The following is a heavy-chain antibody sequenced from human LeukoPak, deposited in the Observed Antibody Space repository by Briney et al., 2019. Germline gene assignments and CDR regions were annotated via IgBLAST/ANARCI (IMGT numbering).Heavy chain of an antibody. Sequence: PGGSLRLSCAASGFTFSDYHMSWIRQAPGKGLEWVSYTSSSSSYTNYADPVKGRFTISRDNAKNSLYLQMNSLRDEDTAVYYCARTYETSGYYTPLLGYWGQGTLVTVSS. CDR3: ARTYETSGYYTPLLGY. CDR2: TSSSSSYT. V-gene: IGHV3-11*06. CDR1: GFTFSDYH. J-gene: IGHJ4*02. D-gene: IGHD3-22*01.